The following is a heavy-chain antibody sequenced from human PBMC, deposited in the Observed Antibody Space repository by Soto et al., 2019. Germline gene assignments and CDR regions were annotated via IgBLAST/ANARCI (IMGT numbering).Heavy chain of an antibody. D-gene: IGHD3-16*01. V-gene: IGHV1-18*01. J-gene: IGHJ4*02. CDR2: ISGYNVNT. Sequence: QVQLVQSGAEVKKPGASVKVSCKASGYSFTTYGMSWARQAPGQGLEWMGWISGYNVNTNYAQKFQGRVTMTTDTSTTTAYMELRSLRSDDTAVYYCARDRAFGPGSLDYWGQGILVTVSS. CDR1: GYSFTTYG. CDR3: ARDRAFGPGSLDY.